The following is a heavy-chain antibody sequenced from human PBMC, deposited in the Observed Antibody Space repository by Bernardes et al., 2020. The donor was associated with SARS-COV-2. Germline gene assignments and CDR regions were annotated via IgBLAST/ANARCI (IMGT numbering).Heavy chain of an antibody. V-gene: IGHV3-7*04. CDR3: ARDPGWGALDY. CDR2: IKEDGSQK. CDR1: GLTFSSDW. Sequence: VWSLSLSCEASGLTFSSDWMTWVRQSPGKGLEWVAMIKEDGSQKSYMDSVKGRFTISRDNTKNSLYLQMNNLGAEDTAVYYCARDPGWGALDYWGQGALVTVSS. D-gene: IGHD3-16*01. J-gene: IGHJ4*02.